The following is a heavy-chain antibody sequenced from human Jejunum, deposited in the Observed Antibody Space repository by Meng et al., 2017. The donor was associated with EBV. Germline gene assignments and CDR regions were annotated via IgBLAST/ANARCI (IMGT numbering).Heavy chain of an antibody. CDR1: GFSFSSHT. J-gene: IGHJ5*02. CDR2: ITGSGGST. Sequence: LEVGGGGWVPPWASVRLSCTASGFSFSSHTGSWVRQAPGKGLEWVSAITGSGGSTYYTDSVKGRFTISRDNSKNTLYLQMNSLRAEDTAVYYCAKLTRAWGQGTLVTVSS. CDR3: AKLTRA. V-gene: IGHV3-23*04.